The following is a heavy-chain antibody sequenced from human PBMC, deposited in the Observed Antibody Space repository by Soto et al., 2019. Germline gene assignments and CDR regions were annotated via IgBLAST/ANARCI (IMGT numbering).Heavy chain of an antibody. J-gene: IGHJ5*02. CDR1: GGSISNKY. V-gene: IGHV4-4*07. Sequence: SETLSLTCTVSGGSISNKYWSWIRQPAGKGLEWIGRIYTSGSTNYNPSLKSRVTMSVDTSKNQFSLKLSSVTAADTAVYYCARENDYVWGSHNWFGPWGQGTLVTVSS. CDR3: ARENDYVWGSHNWFGP. CDR2: IYTSGST. D-gene: IGHD3-16*01.